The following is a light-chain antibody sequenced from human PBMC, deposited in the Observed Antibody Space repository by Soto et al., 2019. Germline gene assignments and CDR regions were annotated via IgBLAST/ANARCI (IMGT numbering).Light chain of an antibody. CDR1: SSDVGYHSH. CDR3: SSCASGDTLI. V-gene: IGLV2-14*01. Sequence: QSALTQPASVSGSPGQSIAISCIGTSSDVGYHSHVSWYQQHPGKAPKLIIYDVSSRPSGVSDRFSGSKSGKTASLTISGLQAADEADYHCSSCASGDTLIFGGGTQLTVL. J-gene: IGLJ2*01. CDR2: DVS.